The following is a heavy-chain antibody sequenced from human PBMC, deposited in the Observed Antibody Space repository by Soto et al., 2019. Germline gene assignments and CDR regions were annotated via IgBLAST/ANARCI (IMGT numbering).Heavy chain of an antibody. V-gene: IGHV4-31*03. CDR2: IYYSGST. D-gene: IGHD3-3*01. CDR3: ARAQTIFGIITVFDY. Sequence: SETLSLTCTVSGGSINSGGYYWSWIRQHPGKGLEWIGYIYYSGSTYYNPSLKSRVTISVDTSKNQFSLKLTSVTAADTAVYFCARAQTIFGIITVFDYWGQGTLVTAPQ. CDR1: GGSINSGGYY. J-gene: IGHJ4*02.